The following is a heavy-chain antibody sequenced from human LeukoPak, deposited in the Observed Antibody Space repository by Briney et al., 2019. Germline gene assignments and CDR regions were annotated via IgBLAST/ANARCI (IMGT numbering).Heavy chain of an antibody. Sequence: SETLCLTCAVYGGSFSGYYWSWIRQPPGKGLEWVGEINHGGSTNYNPSLKSRCTISVDTSKNQYSLKLRSVTAADTAVYYCASSVVVPAAFDYWGQGTLVTVSS. V-gene: IGHV4-34*01. CDR2: INHGGST. CDR3: ASSVVVPAAFDY. D-gene: IGHD2-2*01. CDR1: GGSFSGYY. J-gene: IGHJ4*02.